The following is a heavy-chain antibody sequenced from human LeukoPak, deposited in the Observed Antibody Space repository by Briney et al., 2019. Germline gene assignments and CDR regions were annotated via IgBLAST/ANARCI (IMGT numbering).Heavy chain of an antibody. J-gene: IGHJ4*02. CDR3: ARDDARGYSYGQDS. CDR1: GFTFSTYE. D-gene: IGHD5-18*01. V-gene: IGHV3-48*03. Sequence: GGSLRLSCTVSGFTFSTYETNWVRQAPGKGLEWVSYISTSGLTIYYADSVRGRFTTSRDNAKNSLYLQMTSLRVEDTAVYYCARDDARGYSYGQDSWGQGTLVTVSS. CDR2: ISTSGLTI.